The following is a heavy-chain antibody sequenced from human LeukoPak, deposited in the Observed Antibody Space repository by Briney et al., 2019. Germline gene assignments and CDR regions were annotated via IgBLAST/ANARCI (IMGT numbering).Heavy chain of an antibody. CDR3: ARDHDILTGYSDY. CDR2: IYHSGST. CDR1: GYSISSGYD. Sequence: SETLSLTCAVSGYSISSGYDWGWIRQPPGKGLEGIGSIYHSGSTYYNPSLKSRVTISVDTSKNQFSLKLSSVTAADTAVYYCARDHDILTGYSDYWGQGTLVTVSS. D-gene: IGHD3-9*01. V-gene: IGHV4-38-2*02. J-gene: IGHJ4*02.